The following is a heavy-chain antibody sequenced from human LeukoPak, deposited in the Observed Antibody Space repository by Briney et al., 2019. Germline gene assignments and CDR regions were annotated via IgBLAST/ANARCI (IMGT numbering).Heavy chain of an antibody. V-gene: IGHV3-30*02. CDR2: IWYGGSNK. CDR1: GFTFSSYG. J-gene: IGHJ4*02. D-gene: IGHD3-3*01. Sequence: PGGSLRLSCAASGFTFSSYGMHWVRQAPGKGLEWVAVIWYGGSNKYYADSVKGRFTISRDNSKNTLYLQMNSLRAEDTAVYYCAKEGNLEWLLPDYWGQGTLVTVSS. CDR3: AKEGNLEWLLPDY.